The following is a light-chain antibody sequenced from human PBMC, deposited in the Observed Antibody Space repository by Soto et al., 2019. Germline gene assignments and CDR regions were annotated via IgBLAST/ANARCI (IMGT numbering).Light chain of an antibody. V-gene: IGLV3-9*01. CDR1: DIGSKN. CDR2: WDN. J-gene: IGLJ2*01. CDR3: QVWDSGAVV. Sequence: SSELTQPLSVSVALGQTAKITCGGNDIGSKNVHWYQQKPGQAPVLVIYWDNNRPSGIPERFSGSNSGNTATLTISRAQAGDEADYYCQVWDSGAVVFGGGTKLTVL.